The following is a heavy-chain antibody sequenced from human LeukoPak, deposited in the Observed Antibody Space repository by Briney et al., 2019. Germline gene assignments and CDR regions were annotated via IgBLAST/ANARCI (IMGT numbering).Heavy chain of an antibody. CDR2: IYYSGST. D-gene: IGHD3-9*01. CDR1: GGSISSYY. J-gene: IGHJ3*02. CDR3: ASLRYFDWLRWVDAFDI. Sequence: SETLSLTCTVSGGSISSYYWGWIRQPPGKGLEWIGYIYYSGSTNYSPSLKSRVTISVDTSKNQFSLKLSSVTAADTAVYYCASLRYFDWLRWVDAFDIWGQGTMVNLSS. V-gene: IGHV4-59*01.